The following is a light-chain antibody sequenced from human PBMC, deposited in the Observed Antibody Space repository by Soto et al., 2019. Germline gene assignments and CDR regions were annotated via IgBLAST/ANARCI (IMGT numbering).Light chain of an antibody. Sequence: QSVLTQPPSVSGAPGQRVTISCTGSSSNIGAGYDVHWYQQLPGTAPKLLIYRNSNRPSGVPDRFSGSKSGTSASLAITGLQAEDEADYYCQSYDSSLSGSGVFGGGTKRPS. CDR1: SSNIGAGYD. V-gene: IGLV1-40*01. J-gene: IGLJ2*01. CDR2: RNS. CDR3: QSYDSSLSGSGV.